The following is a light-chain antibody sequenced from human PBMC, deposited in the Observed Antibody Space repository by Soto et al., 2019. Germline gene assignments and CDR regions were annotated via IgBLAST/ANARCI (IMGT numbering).Light chain of an antibody. CDR3: QQYKEGAWT. J-gene: IGKJ1*01. CDR1: QRIDRY. CDR2: DAS. V-gene: IGKV1-5*01. Sequence: DIPLTQSPSTLSASVGDRVTVTCRASQRIDRYLAWYQQKPGKAPKLLVYDASTLEGGVPSSFSGSGSATEFILPISSLQHDDLATYYCQQYKEGAWTFGQRTRVEIK.